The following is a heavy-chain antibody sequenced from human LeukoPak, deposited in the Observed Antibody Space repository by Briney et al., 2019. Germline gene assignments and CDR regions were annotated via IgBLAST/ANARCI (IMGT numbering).Heavy chain of an antibody. CDR1: GYTFTDYY. CDR2: VDPEDGET. Sequence: ASVKVSCKVSGYTFTDYYMHWVQQAPGKGREWMGLVDPEDGETIYAEKFQGRVTITADTSTDTAYMELSSLRSEDTAVYYCATVSIAAAGTDFDYWGQGTLVTVSS. J-gene: IGHJ4*02. D-gene: IGHD6-13*01. V-gene: IGHV1-69-2*01. CDR3: ATVSIAAAGTDFDY.